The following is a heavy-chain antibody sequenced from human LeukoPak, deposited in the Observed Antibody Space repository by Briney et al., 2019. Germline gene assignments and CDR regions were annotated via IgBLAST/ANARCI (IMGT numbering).Heavy chain of an antibody. CDR2: ISDGGGYT. CDR1: GFTFSNYA. V-gene: IGHV3-23*01. J-gene: IGHJ4*02. D-gene: IGHD2/OR15-2a*01. CDR3: GKEGGCNLFVN. Sequence: GGSLRLSCAASGFTFSNYAMTWVRQAPGKGLEWVSTISDGGGYTYYADSAKGRFTISRDNSKNTLQLQMNSLSAEDTAVYYCGKEGGCNLFVNWGQGTLATVSS.